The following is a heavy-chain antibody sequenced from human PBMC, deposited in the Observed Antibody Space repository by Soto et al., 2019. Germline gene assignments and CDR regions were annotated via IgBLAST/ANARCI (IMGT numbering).Heavy chain of an antibody. Sequence: GGSLRLSCAASGFTFSSYAMSWVRQAPGKGLEWVSAISGSGGSTYYADSVKGRFTISRDNSKNTLYLQMNSLRAEDTAVYYCAKGRISPYYYYMDVWGKGTTVTVSS. CDR3: AKGRISPYYYYMDV. CDR2: ISGSGGST. J-gene: IGHJ6*03. CDR1: GFTFSSYA. V-gene: IGHV3-23*01.